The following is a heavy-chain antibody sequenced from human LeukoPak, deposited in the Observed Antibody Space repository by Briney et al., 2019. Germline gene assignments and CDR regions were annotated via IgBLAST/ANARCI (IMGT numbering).Heavy chain of an antibody. J-gene: IGHJ2*01. CDR2: ISSSSSTI. Sequence: GGSLRLSCAASGFTLSSYSMNWVRQAPGKGLEWVSYISSSSSTIYYADSVKGRFTISRDNAKNSLYLQMNSLRAEDTAVYYCARAHIVGATNWYFDLWGRGTLVTVSS. D-gene: IGHD1-26*01. CDR3: ARAHIVGATNWYFDL. V-gene: IGHV3-48*01. CDR1: GFTLSSYS.